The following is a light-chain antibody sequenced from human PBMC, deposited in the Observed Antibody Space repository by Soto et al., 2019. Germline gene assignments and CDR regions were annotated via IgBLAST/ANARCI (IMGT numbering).Light chain of an antibody. CDR1: SSNIGAGYD. CDR2: GNS. J-gene: IGLJ3*02. Sequence: QSVLTQPPSVSGAPGQRVTISCTGSSSNIGAGYDVHWYQQLPGTAPKLLIYGNSNRPSGVPDRFSASKSGTSASLAITGLKAEDEADYYCQSYDSSLRGSVFGGGTKLTVL. CDR3: QSYDSSLRGSV. V-gene: IGLV1-40*01.